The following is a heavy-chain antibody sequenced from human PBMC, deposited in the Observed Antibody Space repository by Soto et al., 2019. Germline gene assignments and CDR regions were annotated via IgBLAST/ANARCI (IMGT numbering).Heavy chain of an antibody. V-gene: IGHV1-46*01. J-gene: IGHJ6*02. Sequence: ASVKVSCKASGYTFTSYYMHWVRQAPGQGLEWMGIINPSGGSTSYAQKFQGRVTMTRDTSTSTVYMELSSLRSEDTAVYYCAREWDLGYCISTSCPYYYYGMDVWGQGTTVTVSS. D-gene: IGHD2-2*01. CDR1: GYTFTSYY. CDR2: INPSGGST. CDR3: AREWDLGYCISTSCPYYYYGMDV.